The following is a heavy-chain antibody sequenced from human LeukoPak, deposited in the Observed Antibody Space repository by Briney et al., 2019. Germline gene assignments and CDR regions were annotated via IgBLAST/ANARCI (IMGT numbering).Heavy chain of an antibody. D-gene: IGHD3-10*01. CDR3: AKSYGSGSGTFDI. V-gene: IGHV3-23*01. CDR2: INGSGGST. Sequence: GGSLRLSCAASGFTFSSYAMSWVRQAPGKGLEWVSAINGSGGSTYYADSVKGLFTISRDNSKNTLYLKMNSLRAEDTAVYYCAKSYGSGSGTFDIWGQGTMVTVSS. J-gene: IGHJ3*02. CDR1: GFTFSSYA.